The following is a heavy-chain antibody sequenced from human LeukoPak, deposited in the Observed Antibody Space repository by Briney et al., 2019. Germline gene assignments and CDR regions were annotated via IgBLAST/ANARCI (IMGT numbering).Heavy chain of an antibody. J-gene: IGHJ6*03. CDR2: ISSSSSYI. CDR1: GFTFSSYS. Sequence: GGSLRLSCAASGFTFSSYSTNWVRQAPGKGLEWVSSISSSSSYIYYADSVKGRFTISRDNAKNSLYLQMNSLRAEDTAVYYCARGPWGSIAARPAKPYYYYNMDVWGKGTTVTVSS. CDR3: ARGPWGSIAARPAKPYYYYNMDV. V-gene: IGHV3-21*01. D-gene: IGHD6-6*01.